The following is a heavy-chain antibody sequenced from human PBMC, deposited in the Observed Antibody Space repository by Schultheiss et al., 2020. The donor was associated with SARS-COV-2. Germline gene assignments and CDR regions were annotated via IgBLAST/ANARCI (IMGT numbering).Heavy chain of an antibody. D-gene: IGHD6-19*01. CDR3: ARDDGKYSSGWWVAGHYYCYGMDV. CDR2: ISSSSSTI. J-gene: IGHJ6*02. V-gene: IGHV3-48*01. CDR1: GFTFSSYS. Sequence: GGSLRLSCAASGFTFSSYSMNWVRQAPGKGLEWVSYISSSSSTIYYADSVKGRFTISRDNAKNSLYLQMNSLRAEDTAVYYCARDDGKYSSGWWVAGHYYCYGMDVWGQGTTGTVAS.